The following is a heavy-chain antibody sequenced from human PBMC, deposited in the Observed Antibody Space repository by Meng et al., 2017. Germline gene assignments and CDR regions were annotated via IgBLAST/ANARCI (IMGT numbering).Heavy chain of an antibody. V-gene: IGHV4-34*01. CDR2: INHSGST. D-gene: IGHD4-11*01. J-gene: IGHJ4*02. CDR1: GGSFSDYY. CDR3: ARGPTTMAHDFDY. Sequence: QVQLQQWVAGLLKPSETLSRTCVVSGGSFSDYYWSWSRQPPGKGLEWIGEINHSGSTNYNPSLEIRATISVDTSQNNLSLKLSSVTAADSAVYYCARGPTTMAHDFDYWGQGTLVTVSS.